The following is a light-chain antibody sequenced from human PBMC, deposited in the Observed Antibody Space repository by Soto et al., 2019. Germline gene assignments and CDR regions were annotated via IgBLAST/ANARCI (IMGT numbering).Light chain of an antibody. V-gene: IGKV3-20*01. CDR3: QQYGSSPYT. CDR2: GAS. CDR1: QSVSSSY. Sequence: EIVLTQSPGTLSLSPGERATLSCRASQSVSSSYLAWYQQKPGQAPRLIIYGASSRATGIPDRFSGSGSGTDFTLTISRLEPEDFVVYYCQQYGSSPYTFGQGTKLEIK. J-gene: IGKJ2*01.